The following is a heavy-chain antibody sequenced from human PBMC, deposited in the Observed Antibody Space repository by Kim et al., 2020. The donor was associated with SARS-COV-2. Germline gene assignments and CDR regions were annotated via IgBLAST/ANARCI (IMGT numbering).Heavy chain of an antibody. CDR3: ARQGVQPLRPLFDY. Sequence: SETLSLTCTVSGGSISSSSYYWGWIRQPPGKGLEWIGSIYYSGSTYYNPSLKSRVTISVDTSKNQFSLKLSSVTAADTAVYYCARQGVQPLRPLFDYWGQGTLVTVSS. J-gene: IGHJ4*02. V-gene: IGHV4-39*01. D-gene: IGHD2-2*01. CDR2: IYYSGST. CDR1: GGSISSSSYY.